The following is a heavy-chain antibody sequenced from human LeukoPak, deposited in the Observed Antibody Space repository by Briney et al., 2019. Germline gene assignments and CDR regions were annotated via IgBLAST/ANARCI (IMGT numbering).Heavy chain of an antibody. J-gene: IGHJ4*02. CDR3: ARQLSIFGFNFDY. CDR2: IYYSGST. V-gene: IGHV4-59*08. CDR1: GGSISSYY. D-gene: IGHD3-3*01. Sequence: SETLSLTCTVSGGSISSYYWIWIRQPPGKGLEWIGYIYYSGSTNYNPSLKSRVTISVDTSKNQFSLKLSSVTAADTAVYYCARQLSIFGFNFDYWGQGTLATVSS.